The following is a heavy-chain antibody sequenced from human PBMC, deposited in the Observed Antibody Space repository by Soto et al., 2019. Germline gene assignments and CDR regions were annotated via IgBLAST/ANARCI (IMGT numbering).Heavy chain of an antibody. J-gene: IGHJ4*02. Sequence: GGSLRLSCAASGFTFSSYAMSWVRRAPGKGLEWVSAISGSGGSTYYADSVKGRFTISRDNSKNTLYLQMNSLRAEDTAVYYCAKVPTPPSTVTKNAVNYWGQGTLVTVSS. CDR3: AKVPTPPSTVTKNAVNY. CDR2: ISGSGGST. V-gene: IGHV3-23*01. D-gene: IGHD4-17*01. CDR1: GFTFSSYA.